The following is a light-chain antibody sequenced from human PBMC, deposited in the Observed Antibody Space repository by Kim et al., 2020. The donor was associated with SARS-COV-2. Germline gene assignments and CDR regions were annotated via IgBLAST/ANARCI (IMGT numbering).Light chain of an antibody. J-gene: IGKJ5*01. Sequence: DIQMTQSPSSLSASVGDRVTITCRASQDIRNDLGWYQQNPGRAPKRLIYGASSLQSGVPSRFSGSGSGTEFTLTISSVQPEDFATYFCLQNSTYPITFGQGTRLEIK. CDR1: QDIRND. V-gene: IGKV1-17*01. CDR2: GAS. CDR3: LQNSTYPIT.